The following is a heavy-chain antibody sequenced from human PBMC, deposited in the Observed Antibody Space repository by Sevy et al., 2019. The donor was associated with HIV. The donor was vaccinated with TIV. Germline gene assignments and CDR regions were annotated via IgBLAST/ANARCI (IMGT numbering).Heavy chain of an antibody. Sequence: GGSLRLSCAASGFTFTNYWMHWVRQAPGKGLVWVSRVDNDGSGTNYADSVKGRFTISRDNAKNTVYLQMNSLRAEDTAVYCSTRDLYGIDYWGQGTLVTVSS. V-gene: IGHV3-74*01. CDR3: TRDLYGIDY. CDR2: VDNDGSGT. CDR1: GFTFTNYW. J-gene: IGHJ4*02. D-gene: IGHD2-8*01.